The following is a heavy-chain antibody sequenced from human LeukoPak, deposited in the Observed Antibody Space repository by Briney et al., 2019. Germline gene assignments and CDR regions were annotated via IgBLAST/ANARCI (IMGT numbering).Heavy chain of an antibody. CDR2: INWNGGST. J-gene: IGHJ4*02. Sequence: GGSLRLSCAASGFTFDDYGMSWVRQAPGKGLEWVAGINWNGGSTGYADSVKGRVTISRDNAKSSLYLQMNSLRADDTALYYCARSVAASRDYWGQGTLVTVSS. CDR3: ARSVAASRDY. CDR1: GFTFDDYG. V-gene: IGHV3-20*04. D-gene: IGHD2-15*01.